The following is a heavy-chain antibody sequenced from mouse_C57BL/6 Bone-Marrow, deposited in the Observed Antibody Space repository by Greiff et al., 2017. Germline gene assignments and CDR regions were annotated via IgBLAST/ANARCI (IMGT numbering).Heavy chain of an antibody. D-gene: IGHD1-1*01. J-gene: IGHJ3*01. CDR2: IYPRSGNT. Sequence: QVQLKESGAELARPGASVKLSCKASGYTFTSYGISWVKQRTGQGLEWIGEIYPRSGNTYYNEKFKGKATLTADKSSSTAYMELRSLTSEDSAVYFCARHGSSRFAYWGQGTLVTVSA. CDR1: GYTFTSYG. CDR3: ARHGSSRFAY. V-gene: IGHV1-81*01.